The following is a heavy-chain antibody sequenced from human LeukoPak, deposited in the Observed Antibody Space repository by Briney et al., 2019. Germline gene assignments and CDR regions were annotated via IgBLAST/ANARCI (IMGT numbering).Heavy chain of an antibody. D-gene: IGHD5-12*01. V-gene: IGHV3-30*04. CDR2: MSNDGSEK. Sequence: GGSLRLSCAASGFTFSNCVMHWVRQAPGEGLEWVAAMSNDGSEKYYADSVKGRFTISRDNSKNTLYLQMNSLRPEDTAVYYCARELRDSGYDFDYWGQGTLVTVSS. CDR1: GFTFSNCV. CDR3: ARELRDSGYDFDY. J-gene: IGHJ4*02.